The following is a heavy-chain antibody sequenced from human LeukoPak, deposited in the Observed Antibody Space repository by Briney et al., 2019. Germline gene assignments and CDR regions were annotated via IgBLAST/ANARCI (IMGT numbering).Heavy chain of an antibody. CDR2: IYPSGGST. J-gene: IGHJ4*02. CDR1: GYTFTSYY. D-gene: IGHD3-10*01. CDR3: ARVVLLWFGELPQAFDY. V-gene: IGHV1-46*01. Sequence: ASVKVSCKASGYTFTSYYMHWVRQAPGQGLEWMGIIYPSGGSTSYAQKFQGRVTLTRDTSTSTAYMELRSLRSDDTAVYYCARVVLLWFGELPQAFDYWGQGTLVTVSS.